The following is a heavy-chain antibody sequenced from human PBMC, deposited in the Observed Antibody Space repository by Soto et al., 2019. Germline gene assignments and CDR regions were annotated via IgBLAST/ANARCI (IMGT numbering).Heavy chain of an antibody. CDR1: GFTFSSCA. CDR3: VRDRGDVPTFYYYYFGMDV. CDR2: ISYDGSNK. J-gene: IGHJ6*02. D-gene: IGHD2-21*02. V-gene: IGHV3-30-3*01. Sequence: QVQLVESGGGVVQPGRSLRLSCAASGFTFSSCAMHWVRQAPGKGLEWVAVISYDGSNKYYSDSVKGRFTISRDNSKNTLYLQMNSLRGEDTAVYYCVRDRGDVPTFYYYYFGMDVWGQGTTVTVSS.